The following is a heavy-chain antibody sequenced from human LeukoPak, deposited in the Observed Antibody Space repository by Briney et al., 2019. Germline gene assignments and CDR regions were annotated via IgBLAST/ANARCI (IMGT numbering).Heavy chain of an antibody. CDR3: ARERGTTVVRWEY. D-gene: IGHD4-23*01. CDR1: GGSISSSTYY. CDR2: IYYSDST. J-gene: IGHJ4*02. Sequence: PSETLSLTCTVSGGSISSSTYYWGWLRQPPGKGPEWIVSIYYSDSTYYHPSLKSPFTITVGTSKNQFSWTLSSVTAADTAVYYCARERGTTVVRWEYWGQGAQVTVSS. V-gene: IGHV4-39*07.